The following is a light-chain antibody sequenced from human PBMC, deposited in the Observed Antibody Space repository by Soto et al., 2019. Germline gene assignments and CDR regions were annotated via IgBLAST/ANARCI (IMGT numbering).Light chain of an antibody. CDR3: QQYGSPVHT. CDR2: GAS. CDR1: QSVSSNY. J-gene: IGKJ2*01. Sequence: DIVLTQSPGTLSLSPGERATLSCRASQSVSSNYLAWYQQKPGQAPRLLIYGASNRDTGITDRFSGSGSGTDFTLTISRIEPEDFAMYYCQQYGSPVHTFGQGAKLEIK. V-gene: IGKV3-20*01.